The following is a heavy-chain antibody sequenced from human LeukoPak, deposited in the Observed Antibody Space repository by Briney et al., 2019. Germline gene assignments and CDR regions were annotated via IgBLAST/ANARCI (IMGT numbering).Heavy chain of an antibody. J-gene: IGHJ3*02. CDR1: GYSFTGYY. CDR3: ARRHPTGTDAFDM. Sequence: ASVKVSRKASGYSFTGYYLHWVRQAPGQGLEWMGWINPNSGATNYAQKFQGSVTMTRDTSITTVYMELSSLRSDDTAVYYCARRHPTGTDAFDMWGQGTMVTVSS. V-gene: IGHV1-2*02. D-gene: IGHD1-1*01. CDR2: INPNSGAT.